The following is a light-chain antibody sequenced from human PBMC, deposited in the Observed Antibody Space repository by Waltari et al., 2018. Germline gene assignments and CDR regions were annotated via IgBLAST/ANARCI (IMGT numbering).Light chain of an antibody. CDR1: QSIRSN. J-gene: IGKJ1*01. CDR3: QQYDNWLGT. CDR2: GAS. V-gene: IGKV3-15*01. Sequence: EIVMTQSPATLSAFPGERAIYSCRASQSIRSNLAWYQHKPGQAPRLLIYGASTRATGIPARFSGSGSGTEFTLTISSLQSEDFAVYFCQQYDNWLGTFGQGTKVEIK.